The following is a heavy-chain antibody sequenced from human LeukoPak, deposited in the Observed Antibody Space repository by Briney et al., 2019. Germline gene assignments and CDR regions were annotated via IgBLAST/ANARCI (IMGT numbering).Heavy chain of an antibody. CDR1: GFTFDDYA. J-gene: IGHJ4*02. Sequence: GGSLRLSCAASGFTFDDYAMHWVRQAPGKGLEWVSGISWNSGSIGYADSVKGRFTISRDNAKNSLYLQMNSLRAEDTALYYCAKDRVGVVATIQFDYWGQGTLVTVSS. CDR2: ISWNSGSI. D-gene: IGHD5-12*01. CDR3: AKDRVGVVATIQFDY. V-gene: IGHV3-9*01.